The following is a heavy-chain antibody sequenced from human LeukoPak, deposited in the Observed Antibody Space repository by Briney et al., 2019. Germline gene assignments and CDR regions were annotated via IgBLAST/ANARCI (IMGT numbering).Heavy chain of an antibody. D-gene: IGHD2-2*01. CDR1: GFTFSSYA. CDR3: ARGGREDPYCSSTSCPRTWFDP. CDR2: ISSSSSYI. J-gene: IGHJ5*02. V-gene: IGHV3-21*01. Sequence: GGSLRLSCAASGFTFSSYAMHWVRQAPGKGLEWVSSISSSSSYIYYADSVKGRFTISRDNAKNSLYLQMNSLRAEDTAVYYCARGGREDPYCSSTSCPRTWFDPWGQGTLVTVSS.